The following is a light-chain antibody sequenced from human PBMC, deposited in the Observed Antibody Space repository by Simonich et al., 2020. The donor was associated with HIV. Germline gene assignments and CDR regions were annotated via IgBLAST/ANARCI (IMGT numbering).Light chain of an antibody. V-gene: IGKV3-15*01. CDR2: GAS. Sequence: EIVMTQSPATLSVSPGERATLSCRASHSISSNLAWYQQKPGQAPRLLIYGASTRATGIPARFSGSGSGTDFTLTISRLGPEDFAVYYCQQYGSSPWTFGQGTKLEIK. CDR1: HSISSN. CDR3: QQYGSSPWT. J-gene: IGKJ1*01.